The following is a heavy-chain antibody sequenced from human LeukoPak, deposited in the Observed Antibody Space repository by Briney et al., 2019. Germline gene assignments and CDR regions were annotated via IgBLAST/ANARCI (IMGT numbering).Heavy chain of an antibody. CDR1: GFTFSTYW. Sequence: GGSLRLSCAASGFTFSTYWMHWVRQAPGKGLVWVSRITSDGSSTSYADSVKGRSTISRVNAKNMLYLQMNSLRAEDTAVYYCARDGAPSDWLDVWGQGTTVTVSS. CDR2: ITSDGSST. J-gene: IGHJ6*02. V-gene: IGHV3-74*01. D-gene: IGHD3-9*01. CDR3: ARDGAPSDWLDV.